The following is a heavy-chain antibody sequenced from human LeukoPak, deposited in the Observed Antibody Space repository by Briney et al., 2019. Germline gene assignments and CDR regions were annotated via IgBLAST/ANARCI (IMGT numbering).Heavy chain of an antibody. CDR3: AREPVWGSYRPDYYYYFMDV. CDR2: IYHSGST. Sequence: SETLSLTCTVSGYSISSGYYWGWIRQPPGKGLEWIGTIYHSGSTYYNPSLKSRVTISVDTSKNQFSLRLSSVTAADTAIYYCAREPVWGSYRPDYYYYFMDVWGQGALVTVSS. V-gene: IGHV4-38-2*02. CDR1: GYSISSGYY. J-gene: IGHJ6*03. D-gene: IGHD3-16*02.